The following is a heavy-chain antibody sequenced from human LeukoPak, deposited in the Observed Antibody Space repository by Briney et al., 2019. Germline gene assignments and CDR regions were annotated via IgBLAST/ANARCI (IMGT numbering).Heavy chain of an antibody. V-gene: IGHV3-7*01. CDR3: SRSLDY. CDR2: IKQDGSEK. Sequence: GGSLRLSCAASGFPFSGSWMDWVRQAPEKRMEWVANIKQDGSEKHYADSVKGRFTISRDNAKNSLFLQMSGLRAEDTAVYYCSRSLDYWGQGALVTVSS. J-gene: IGHJ4*02. CDR1: GFPFSGSW.